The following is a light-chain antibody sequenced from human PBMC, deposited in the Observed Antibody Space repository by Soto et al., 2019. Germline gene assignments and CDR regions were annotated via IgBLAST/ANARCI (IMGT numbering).Light chain of an antibody. CDR2: GAS. CDR1: QSVSSN. Sequence: EIVMTQSPATLSVSPGERATLSCRASQSVSSNLAWYQQKHCQAPRLLIYGASTRATGIPARFSGRGSGSECTLTISSLQSEDFAVYYCPQYNKCPPITFGQGTRLEIK. CDR3: PQYNKCPPIT. V-gene: IGKV3-15*01. J-gene: IGKJ5*01.